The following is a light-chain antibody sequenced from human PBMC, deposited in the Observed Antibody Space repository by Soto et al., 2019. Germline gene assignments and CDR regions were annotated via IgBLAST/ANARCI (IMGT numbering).Light chain of an antibody. J-gene: IGKJ1*01. V-gene: IGKV1-39*01. CDR3: QQSGDTPPWT. CDR1: QSISKN. CDR2: FAS. Sequence: DIQVTQSRSSLSASVGDRVAITCRASQSISKNLNWYQLKPGKVPTLLIYFASSLQSGVPSRFSGSGGGTQFTLTISNLQPEDFGTYYCQQSGDTPPWTFGQGTKVDIK.